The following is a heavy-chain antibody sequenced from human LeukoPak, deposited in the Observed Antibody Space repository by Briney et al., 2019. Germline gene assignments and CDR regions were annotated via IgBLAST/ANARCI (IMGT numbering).Heavy chain of an antibody. Sequence: SETLSLTCTVSGNSISSYYWNWIRQPPGEGLEWIGYIDYTGSSNYNPSLKSRVSISVDTSKNQLSLKLSSVTAADTAVYYCARRVSAFFYGMDVWGQGTTVTVSS. V-gene: IGHV4-59*01. CDR3: ARRVSAFFYGMDV. D-gene: IGHD2-21*01. CDR2: IDYTGSS. J-gene: IGHJ6*02. CDR1: GNSISSYY.